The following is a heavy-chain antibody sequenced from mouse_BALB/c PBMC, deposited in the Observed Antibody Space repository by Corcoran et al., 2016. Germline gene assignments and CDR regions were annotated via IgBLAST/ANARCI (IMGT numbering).Heavy chain of an antibody. CDR1: GYTFTSYV. D-gene: IGHD2-12*01. CDR3: ARLYSGIAMYY. Sequence: EVQLQQSGPELVKPGASVKMSCKASGYTFTSYVMHWVKQKPGQGLEWIGYINPYNDGTKYNEKFKGKATLTSDKSYSTAYMELSSLTPEDSAVYHCARLYSGIAMYYWRQGTSVTVSS. J-gene: IGHJ4*01. CDR2: INPYNDGT. V-gene: IGHV1S136*01.